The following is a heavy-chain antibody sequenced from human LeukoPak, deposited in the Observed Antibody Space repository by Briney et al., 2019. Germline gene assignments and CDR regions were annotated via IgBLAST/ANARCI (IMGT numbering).Heavy chain of an antibody. CDR3: TRVDSTWIQLWAHFDY. D-gene: IGHD5-18*01. V-gene: IGHV3-74*01. CDR2: IDSDGSTT. J-gene: IGHJ4*02. CDR1: GFTFTYYW. Sequence: GGSLRLSCAASGFTFTYYWMHWVRQVPGKGLVWVSRIDSDGSTTWYADSVKGRFTISRDNAKNTLYLQMNSLKTEDTAVYYCTRVDSTWIQLWAHFDYWGQGTLVTVSS.